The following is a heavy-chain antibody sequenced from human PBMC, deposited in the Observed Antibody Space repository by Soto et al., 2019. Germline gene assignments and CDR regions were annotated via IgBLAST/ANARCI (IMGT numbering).Heavy chain of an antibody. CDR3: ARDPHSGYDFWSGFQRKYGMDV. Sequence: PGESLKISCKGSGYSFTSYGISWVRQAPGQGLEWMGWISAYNGNTNYAQKLQGRVTMTTDTSTSTAYMELRSLRSDDTAVYYCARDPHSGYDFWSGFQRKYGMDVWGQGTTVTVSS. CDR1: GYSFTSYG. D-gene: IGHD3-3*01. V-gene: IGHV1-18*04. J-gene: IGHJ6*02. CDR2: ISAYNGNT.